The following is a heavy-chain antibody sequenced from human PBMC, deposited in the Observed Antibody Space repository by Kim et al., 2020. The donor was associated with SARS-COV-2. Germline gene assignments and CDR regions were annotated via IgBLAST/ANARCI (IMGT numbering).Heavy chain of an antibody. Sequence: GGSLRLSCAASGFTFSDYYMSWIRQAPGKGLEWVSYISSSGSTIYYADSVKGRFTISRGNAKNSLYLQMNSLRAEDTAVYYCARVSGVGATGGNWFDPWGQGTLVTVSS. CDR1: GFTFSDYY. V-gene: IGHV3-11*04. CDR3: ARVSGVGATGGNWFDP. J-gene: IGHJ5*02. CDR2: ISSSGSTI. D-gene: IGHD1-26*01.